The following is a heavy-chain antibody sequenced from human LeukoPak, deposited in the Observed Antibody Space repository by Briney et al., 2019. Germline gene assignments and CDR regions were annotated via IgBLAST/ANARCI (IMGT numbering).Heavy chain of an antibody. CDR2: IWYDGTNE. D-gene: IGHD4-11*01. CDR3: AKADYSNSPYYYYMDV. CDR1: GFTFSTYG. V-gene: IGHV3-33*06. J-gene: IGHJ6*03. Sequence: GGSLRLSCAASGFTFSTYGMHWVRQAPGKGLEWVALIWYDGTNEYYADSVKGRFTISRDNSKDTLYLQMNSLRAEDTAVYYCAKADYSNSPYYYYMDVWGKGTTVTVSS.